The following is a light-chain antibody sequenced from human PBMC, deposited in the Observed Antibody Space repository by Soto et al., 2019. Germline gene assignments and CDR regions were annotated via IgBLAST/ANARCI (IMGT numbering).Light chain of an antibody. V-gene: IGKV1-33*01. Sequence: DIQMTQSPSSLSASVGDRVTITCQASQDISNYLNWYQQKPGKAPKLLIYDASNLETGVPSRFSGSGSVAEFTFTSSSLQPEDIATYYCQQYDNLPYTFGQGTKLEIK. CDR2: DAS. CDR1: QDISNY. J-gene: IGKJ2*01. CDR3: QQYDNLPYT.